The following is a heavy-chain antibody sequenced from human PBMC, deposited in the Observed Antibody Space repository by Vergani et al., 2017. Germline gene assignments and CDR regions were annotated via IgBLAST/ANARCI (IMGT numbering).Heavy chain of an antibody. Sequence: QVQLVQSGAEVKKPGSSVKVSCKASGGTFSSYAISWVRQAPGQGLEWMGGIIPIFGTANYAQKFQGRVTITADESTSTAYMELSSQRSEDTAVYYCARSRIVGATAFYYFDYWGQGTLVTVSS. CDR2: IIPIFGTA. D-gene: IGHD1-26*01. CDR1: GGTFSSYA. J-gene: IGHJ4*02. CDR3: ARSRIVGATAFYYFDY. V-gene: IGHV1-69*01.